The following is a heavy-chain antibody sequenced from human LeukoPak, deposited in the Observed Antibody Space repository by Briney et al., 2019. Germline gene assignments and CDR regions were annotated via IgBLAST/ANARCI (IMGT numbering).Heavy chain of an antibody. D-gene: IGHD3-10*01. CDR3: TTAYYYGSGSPRVY. J-gene: IGHJ4*02. CDR2: IKSKTDGGTT. V-gene: IGHV3-15*01. Sequence: RGSLRLSCAASGFTFSNAWMSWVRQAPGKGLEWVGRIKSKTDGGTTDYAAPVKGRFTTSRDDSKNTLYLQMNSLKTEDTAVYYCTTAYYYGSGSPRVYWGQGTLVTVSS. CDR1: GFTFSNAW.